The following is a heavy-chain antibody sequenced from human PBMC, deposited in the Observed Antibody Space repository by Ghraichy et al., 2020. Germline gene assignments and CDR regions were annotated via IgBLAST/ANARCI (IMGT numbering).Heavy chain of an antibody. D-gene: IGHD2-2*01. V-gene: IGHV4-39*01. CDR1: GGSISSSSYY. J-gene: IGHJ2*01. CDR2: IYYSGST. Sequence: SETLSLTCTVSGGSISSSSYYWGWIRQPPGKGLEWIGSIYYSGSTYYNPSLKSRVTISVDTSKNQFSLKLSSVTAADTAVYYCARLQLQYCSSTSCYAGWYFDLWGRGTLVTVSS. CDR3: ARLQLQYCSSTSCYAGWYFDL.